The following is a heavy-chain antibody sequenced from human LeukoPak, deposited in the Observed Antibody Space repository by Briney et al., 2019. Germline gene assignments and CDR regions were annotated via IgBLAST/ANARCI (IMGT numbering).Heavy chain of an antibody. CDR1: GFTFSSYG. Sequence: AGRSLRLSCAASGFTFSSYGMHWVRQAPGKGLEWVANIKEDGGEKFHVDSVKGRFTISRDNAKKSLYLQMNSLRAEDTAVYFCARVLGCTNGVCHDAFDIWGQGTVVTVFS. V-gene: IGHV3-7*01. CDR2: IKEDGGEK. CDR3: ARVLGCTNGVCHDAFDI. J-gene: IGHJ3*02. D-gene: IGHD2-8*01.